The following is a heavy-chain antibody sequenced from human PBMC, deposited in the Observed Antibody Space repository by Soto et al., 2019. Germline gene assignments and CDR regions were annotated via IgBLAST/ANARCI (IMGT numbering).Heavy chain of an antibody. CDR3: ARDRTMVRGVTPMDYGIDV. CDR1: GFTFSSYW. Sequence: GGSLRLSCAASGFTFSSYWMHWVRQAPGKGLVWVSRINSDGSSTSYADSVKGRFTISRDNAKNTLYLQMNSLRAEDTAVYYCARDRTMVRGVTPMDYGIDVWGQGTTVTVSS. D-gene: IGHD3-10*01. J-gene: IGHJ6*02. CDR2: INSDGSST. V-gene: IGHV3-74*01.